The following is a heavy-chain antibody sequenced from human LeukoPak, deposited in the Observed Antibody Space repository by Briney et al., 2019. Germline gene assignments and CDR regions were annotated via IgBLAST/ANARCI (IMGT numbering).Heavy chain of an antibody. CDR1: GFTFSDYY. CDR3: ARLRWLHLLDP. Sequence: GRSLRLSCAASGFTFSDYYMSWIRQAPGKGLEWVSYISSSGSTIYYADSVKGRFTISRDNAKNSLYLQMNSLRAEDTAVYYCARLRWLHLLDPWGQGTLVTVSS. V-gene: IGHV3-11*01. J-gene: IGHJ5*02. D-gene: IGHD5-24*01. CDR2: ISSSGSTI.